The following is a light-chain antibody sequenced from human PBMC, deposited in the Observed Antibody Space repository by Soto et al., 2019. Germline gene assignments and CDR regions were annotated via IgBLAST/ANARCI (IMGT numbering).Light chain of an antibody. CDR1: QSVLDNSTNKSY. CDR3: QHYNSYSEA. V-gene: IGKV4-1*01. J-gene: IGKJ1*01. Sequence: VLTQSPSSLAVSLGERATVNCRSSQSVLDNSTNKSYLAWYQKKPGHPPKLLVHWASVREAGVPDRFSGGGSGTDFTLTISSLQPDDFATYYCQHYNSYSEAFGQGTKVELK. CDR2: WAS.